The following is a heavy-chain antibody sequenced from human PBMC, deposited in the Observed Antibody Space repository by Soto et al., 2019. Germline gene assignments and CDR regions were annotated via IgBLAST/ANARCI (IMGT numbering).Heavy chain of an antibody. Sequence: VQLLESGGGLVQPGGSLRLSCAASGFSFSSYAMTWVRQAPGKGLEWVSAISGSGSITYYADSVKGRFTISRDNSKNTLDLQMNSLRAEDTAVYYCAKDIRGLRGAYYFDTWGQGILVTVSS. CDR1: GFSFSSYA. V-gene: IGHV3-23*01. J-gene: IGHJ4*02. CDR3: AKDIRGLRGAYYFDT. CDR2: ISGSGSIT. D-gene: IGHD3-10*01.